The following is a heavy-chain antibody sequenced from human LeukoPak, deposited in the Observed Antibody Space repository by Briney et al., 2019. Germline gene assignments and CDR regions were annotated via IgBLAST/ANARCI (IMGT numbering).Heavy chain of an antibody. V-gene: IGHV3-48*01. CDR1: GFTLKAYD. CDR3: ARELAY. Sequence: GGSLRLSCAASGFTLKAYDMHWVRQAPGKGLEWVSYISSDSGAIYYADSVKGRFTISRDNAQKSLYLQMNSLRAEDTAVYYCARELAYWGQGALVTVSS. J-gene: IGHJ4*02. CDR2: ISSDSGAI.